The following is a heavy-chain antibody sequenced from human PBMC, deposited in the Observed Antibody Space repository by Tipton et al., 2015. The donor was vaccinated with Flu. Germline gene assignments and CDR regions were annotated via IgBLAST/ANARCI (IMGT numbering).Heavy chain of an antibody. CDR2: INPGNGNI. CDR3: VRGLGSPYDY. V-gene: IGHV1-3*01. Sequence: QVQLVQSGAEVKKPGASVKLSCKASGYTFSDFAMHWVRQAPGQRPEWMGWINPGNGNIRYSEKLQVRVTITSDTSASTAYMEVRSLTSEDTALYYCVRGLGSPYDYWGQGTRVTVSS. J-gene: IGHJ4*02. D-gene: IGHD6-13*01. CDR1: GYTFSDFA.